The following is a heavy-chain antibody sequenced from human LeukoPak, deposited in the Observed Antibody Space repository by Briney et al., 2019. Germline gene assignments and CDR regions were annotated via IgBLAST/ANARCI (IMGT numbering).Heavy chain of an antibody. V-gene: IGHV3-30*02. D-gene: IGHD3-3*01. CDR1: GFTFSSYC. CDR3: AKDSGDFWSGYYTGIDAFDI. J-gene: IGHJ3*02. CDR2: IRYEGSNK. Sequence: PGGSLSLSCAASGFTFSSYCMHWVRQAPGKGLEWVAFIRYEGSNKYCADSVKGRFTISRDNSKNTLYLQMNSLRAEDTAVYYCAKDSGDFWSGYYTGIDAFDIWGQGTMVTVSS.